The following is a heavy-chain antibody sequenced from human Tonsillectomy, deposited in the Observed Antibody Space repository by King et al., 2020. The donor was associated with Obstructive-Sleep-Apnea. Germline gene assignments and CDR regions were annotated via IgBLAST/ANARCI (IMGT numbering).Heavy chain of an antibody. D-gene: IGHD5-18*01. Sequence: VQLVESGGGLVQPGGSLRLSCAASGFTFSSYWMHWVRQAPGKGLVWVSRINSDGSSTSYADSVKGRFTISRDNAKNTLYLQMNSLRAEDTAVYYCASRDTGMVPFDYWGQGTLVTVSS. CDR2: INSDGSST. CDR3: ASRDTGMVPFDY. J-gene: IGHJ4*02. V-gene: IGHV3-74*01. CDR1: GFTFSSYW.